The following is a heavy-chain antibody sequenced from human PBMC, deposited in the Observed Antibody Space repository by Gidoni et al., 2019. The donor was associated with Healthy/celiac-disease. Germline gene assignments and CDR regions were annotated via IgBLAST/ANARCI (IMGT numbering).Heavy chain of an antibody. CDR3: AREGLYCSGGSCYGGDGMDV. V-gene: IGHV1-69*01. CDR2: TIPTCGTA. Sequence: QVQLVQSGAEVKKPGSSVKVSCTASGGTFSSYAISWVRQAPGQGLEWMGGTIPTCGTANYAQKFQGRVTITADESTSTAYMGLSSLRSEDTAVYYCAREGLYCSGGSCYGGDGMDVWGQGTTVTVSS. J-gene: IGHJ6*02. D-gene: IGHD2-15*01. CDR1: GGTFSSYA.